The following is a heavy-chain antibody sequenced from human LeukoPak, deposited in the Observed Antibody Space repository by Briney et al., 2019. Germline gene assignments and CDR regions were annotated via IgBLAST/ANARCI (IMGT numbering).Heavy chain of an antibody. CDR1: GGSISSYY. V-gene: IGHV4-4*07. D-gene: IGHD2-15*01. J-gene: IGHJ3*02. CDR3: ARVDVVVVAATNLAYRAFDI. CDR2: IYTSGST. Sequence: SETLSLTCTVSGGSISSYYWSWIRQPAGKGLEWIGRIYTSGSTNYNPSLKSRVTMSVDTSKNQFSLKLSSGTAADTAVYYCARVDVVVVAATNLAYRAFDIWGQGTMVTVSP.